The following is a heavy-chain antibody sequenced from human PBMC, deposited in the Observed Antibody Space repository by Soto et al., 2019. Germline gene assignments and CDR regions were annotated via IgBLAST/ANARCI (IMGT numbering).Heavy chain of an antibody. CDR1: GGSISNNY. D-gene: IGHD2-15*01. CDR2: IYSSGST. J-gene: IGHJ4*02. CDR3: GSHRGGGSPYFDY. V-gene: IGHV4-4*09. Sequence: PSETLSLTCSVSGGSISNNYWSWIRQPPGKGLEWIGYIYSSGSTQYNPSLKSRVTISVDTSKDQFSLKLTSVTAADTAVYYCGSHRGGGSPYFDYWGQGTLVTVSS.